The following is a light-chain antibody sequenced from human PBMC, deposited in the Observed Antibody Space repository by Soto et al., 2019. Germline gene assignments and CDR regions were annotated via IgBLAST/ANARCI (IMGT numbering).Light chain of an antibody. CDR2: DVS. CDR3: QQYGSSPT. V-gene: IGKV3-20*01. Sequence: EIVLTQSPGTLSLSPGERATLSCRSSQSVSSRYLAWYQQNPGQAPRLLIYDVSSRATGMPDRFSGSGFVADFTLTISRLEPEDFAVYYCQQYGSSPTFGKRTKVQIK. J-gene: IGKJ1*01. CDR1: QSVSSRY.